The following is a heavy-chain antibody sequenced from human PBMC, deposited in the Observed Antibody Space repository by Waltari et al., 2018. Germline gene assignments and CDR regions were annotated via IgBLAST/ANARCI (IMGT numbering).Heavy chain of an antibody. D-gene: IGHD1-26*01. V-gene: IGHV3-7*01. CDR1: GFSLSNHW. J-gene: IGHJ6*02. CDR3: ARDSGGMDV. Sequence: SCAASGFSLSNHWMNWVRQAPGKGLEWVATIKQDGSENFYVDSVKGRFTISRDTAKSSVFLQMNSLSAEDTAVYYCARDSGGMDVWGQGTTVTVSS. CDR2: IKQDGSEN.